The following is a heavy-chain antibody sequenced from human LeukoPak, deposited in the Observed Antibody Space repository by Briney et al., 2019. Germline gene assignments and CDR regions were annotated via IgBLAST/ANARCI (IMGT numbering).Heavy chain of an antibody. Sequence: GASVKVSCKASGYTFTSYGISWVRQAPGQGLEWMGWISAFNGNTNYAQKLQGRVTMTTDTSTSTAYMELRSLRSDDTAVYYCARDAFRLSNYYDSSGYSPFDYWGQGTLVTVSS. CDR1: GYTFTSYG. J-gene: IGHJ4*02. CDR2: ISAFNGNT. V-gene: IGHV1-18*01. D-gene: IGHD3-22*01. CDR3: ARDAFRLSNYYDSSGYSPFDY.